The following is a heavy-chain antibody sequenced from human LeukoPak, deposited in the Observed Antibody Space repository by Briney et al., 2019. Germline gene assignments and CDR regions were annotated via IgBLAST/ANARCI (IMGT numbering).Heavy chain of an antibody. CDR3: AKSRGESRGASNY. Sequence: GGSLRLSCAASGFTFSSYAMNWVRQAPGKELEWVSFISGSGDTTYYADSVKGRFTISRDSSKNTLYLQMNSLRAEDTAVYYCAKSRGESRGASNYWGQGTLVTVSS. CDR2: ISGSGDTT. J-gene: IGHJ4*02. V-gene: IGHV3-23*01. CDR1: GFTFSSYA. D-gene: IGHD1-26*01.